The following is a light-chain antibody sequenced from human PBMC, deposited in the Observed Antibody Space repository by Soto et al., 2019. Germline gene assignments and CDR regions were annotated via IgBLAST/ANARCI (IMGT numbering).Light chain of an antibody. V-gene: IGKV3D-15*01. CDR1: QSVSID. Sequence: EIVMTQSPATLSVSPGERATLSCMASQSVSIDLAWYQQKPGQAPRLLIYGASNRATGIPDRFSGSGSGTDFTLTISRLEPEDFAVYYCQQYNSWPETFGQGTKVDIK. J-gene: IGKJ1*01. CDR2: GAS. CDR3: QQYNSWPET.